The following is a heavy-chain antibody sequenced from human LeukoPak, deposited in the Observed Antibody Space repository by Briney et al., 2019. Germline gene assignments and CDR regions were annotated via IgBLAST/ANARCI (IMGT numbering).Heavy chain of an antibody. J-gene: IGHJ4*02. CDR3: ARDRGSYTVIDY. Sequence: GRSLRLSCAASGFTFSSYAMHWVRQAPGKGLEWVAFISYDGSNKYYADSVKGRFTISRDNSKNTLYLQMNSLRAEDTAVYYCARDRGSYTVIDYWGQGTLVTVSS. CDR1: GFTFSSYA. V-gene: IGHV3-30-3*01. CDR2: ISYDGSNK. D-gene: IGHD1-26*01.